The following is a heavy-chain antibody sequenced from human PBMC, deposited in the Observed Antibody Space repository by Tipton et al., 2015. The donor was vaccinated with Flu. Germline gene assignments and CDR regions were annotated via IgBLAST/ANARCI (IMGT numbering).Heavy chain of an antibody. V-gene: IGHV4-39*07. CDR1: GGSVSSSSYY. CDR2: IYYSGTT. J-gene: IGHJ6*02. D-gene: IGHD1-1*01. CDR3: ARDLWNDRRAYYYYGVDV. Sequence: TLSLTCTVSGGSVSSSSYYWGWIRQPPGMGLEWIGIIYYSGTTSYNSSLRSRVTISEDTSKNQFSLRLTSVTAADAAVYYCARDLWNDRRAYYYYGVDVWGQGTTVTVSS.